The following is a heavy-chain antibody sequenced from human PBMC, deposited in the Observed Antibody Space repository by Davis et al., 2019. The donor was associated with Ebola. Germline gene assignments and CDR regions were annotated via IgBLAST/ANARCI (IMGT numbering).Heavy chain of an antibody. V-gene: IGHV3-30*18. J-gene: IGHJ6*04. Sequence: GESLKISCAASGFTFSSYGMHWVRQAPGKGLEWVAVISYDGSNKYYADSVKGRFTISRDNSKNTLYLQMHSLRAEDTAVYYCAKIQRGVWGKGTTVTVSS. CDR3: AKIQRGV. D-gene: IGHD3-10*01. CDR2: ISYDGSNK. CDR1: GFTFSSYG.